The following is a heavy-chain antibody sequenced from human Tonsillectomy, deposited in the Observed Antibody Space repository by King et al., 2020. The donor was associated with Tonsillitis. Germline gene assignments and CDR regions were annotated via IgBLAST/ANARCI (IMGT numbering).Heavy chain of an antibody. CDR1: GFTFSSYG. V-gene: IGHV3-30*18. CDR3: AKDLCSSTSCPYYYYYYGMDV. J-gene: IGHJ6*02. Sequence: QLVQSGGGVVQPGRSLRLSCAASGFTFSSYGMHWVRQAPGKGLEWVAVISYDGSNKYYADSVKGRFTISRDNSKNTLYLQMNSLRAEDTAVYYFAKDLCSSTSCPYYYYYYGMDVWGQGTTVTVSS. CDR2: ISYDGSNK. D-gene: IGHD2-2*01.